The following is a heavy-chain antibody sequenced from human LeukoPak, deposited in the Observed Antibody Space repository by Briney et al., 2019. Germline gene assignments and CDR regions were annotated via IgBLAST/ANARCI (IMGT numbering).Heavy chain of an antibody. Sequence: SETLSLTCAVYGGSFSGYYWSWIRQPPGKGLEWIGETKHTGGTNYNPSLKSRVTISVDTSKNQFSLKLSSVTAADTAVYYCARGRLEYCSSTSCQSYDFWSGYPNYYFDYWGQGTLVTVSS. CDR3: ARGRLEYCSSTSCQSYDFWSGYPNYYFDY. D-gene: IGHD2-2*01. V-gene: IGHV4-34*01. CDR2: TKHTGGT. J-gene: IGHJ4*02. CDR1: GGSFSGYY.